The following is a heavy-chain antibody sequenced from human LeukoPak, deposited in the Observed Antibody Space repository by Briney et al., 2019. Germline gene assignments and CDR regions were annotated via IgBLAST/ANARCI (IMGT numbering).Heavy chain of an antibody. CDR3: ARTSPPEGIAAAENY. Sequence: GESLKLSCATSGFPFSRYSMNWVRQAPGKGLEWLSYITSGSDTIYYADSVKGRFTISRDNGKNSLHLQMNSLRAEDTAVYYCARTSPPEGIAAAENYWGQGTLVTVSS. CDR1: GFPFSRYS. D-gene: IGHD6-13*01. CDR2: ITSGSDTI. J-gene: IGHJ4*02. V-gene: IGHV3-48*01.